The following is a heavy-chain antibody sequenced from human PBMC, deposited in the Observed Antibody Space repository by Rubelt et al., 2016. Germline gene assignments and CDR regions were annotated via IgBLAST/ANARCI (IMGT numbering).Heavy chain of an antibody. Sequence: QVQLVESGGGLAQPGGSLRLSCAASGFTFSNYAMTWVRQAPGKGLEWVAVISNDGSNTYYADSMKGRFTISRDNAKNSLFLQMNSLRAEDTAVYYCARGSFWGRTYYFGNWGQGTLVTVSS. V-gene: IGHV3-30*03. D-gene: IGHD3-16*01. CDR2: ISNDGSNT. J-gene: IGHJ4*02. CDR3: ARGSFWGRTYYFGN. CDR1: GFTFSNYA.